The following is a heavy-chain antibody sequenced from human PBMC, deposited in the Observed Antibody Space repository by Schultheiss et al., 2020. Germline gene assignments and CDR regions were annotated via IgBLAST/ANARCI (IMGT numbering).Heavy chain of an antibody. V-gene: IGHV4-34*01. D-gene: IGHD3-16*01. CDR3: ARLGGRGRWFDP. Sequence: SETLSLTCAVYGGSFSGYYWSWIRQPPGKGLEWIGYIYHSGSTYYNPSLKSRVTISVDTSKNQFSLKLSSVTAADTAVYYCARLGGRGRWFDPWGQGTLVTVSS. J-gene: IGHJ5*02. CDR2: IYHSGST. CDR1: GGSFSGYY.